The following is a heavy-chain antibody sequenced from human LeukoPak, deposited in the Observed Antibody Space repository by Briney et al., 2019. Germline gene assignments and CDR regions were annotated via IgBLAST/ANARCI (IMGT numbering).Heavy chain of an antibody. CDR3: ARDAAAAGDFDY. V-gene: IGHV1-3*01. Sequence: ASVKVSCKASGYTFTSYAMHWVRQAPGQRLEWMGWINAGNGNTKYSQKFQGRVTITRDTSASTAYMELSSLRSEDTAVYYCARDAAAAGDFDYWGQGTLVTVSS. CDR2: INAGNGNT. CDR1: GYTFTSYA. D-gene: IGHD6-13*01. J-gene: IGHJ4*02.